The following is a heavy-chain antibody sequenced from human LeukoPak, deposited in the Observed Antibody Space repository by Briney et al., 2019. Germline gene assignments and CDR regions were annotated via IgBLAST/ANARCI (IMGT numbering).Heavy chain of an antibody. V-gene: IGHV4-31*03. Sequence: TLSLACSVPGRSISSGGYYSSWIRQPPGKGLEWTGYIYYSGSTYYNPSLKSRVTISVDTSKNQVSLKLSSVTAADTAVYNCARVGSYYDDSSDYEDAFDIWGQGTMVTAAS. J-gene: IGHJ3*02. CDR3: ARVGSYYDDSSDYEDAFDI. CDR2: IYYSGST. CDR1: GRSISSGGYY. D-gene: IGHD3-22*01.